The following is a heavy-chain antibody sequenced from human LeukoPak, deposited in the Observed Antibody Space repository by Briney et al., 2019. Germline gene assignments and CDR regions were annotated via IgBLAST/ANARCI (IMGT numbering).Heavy chain of an antibody. Sequence: SETLSLTCTVSGGSISSGDYYWSWIRQPPGKGLEWIGYIYYSGNTYYNPSLKSRVTISVDRSKNQFSLKLSSVTAADTAVYYCARDVRGIAAAGTGIDYWGQGTLVTVSS. V-gene: IGHV4-30-4*01. D-gene: IGHD6-13*01. CDR2: IYYSGNT. J-gene: IGHJ4*02. CDR1: GGSISSGDYY. CDR3: ARDVRGIAAAGTGIDY.